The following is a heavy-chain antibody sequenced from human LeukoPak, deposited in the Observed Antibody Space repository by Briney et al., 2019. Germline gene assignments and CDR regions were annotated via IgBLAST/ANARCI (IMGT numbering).Heavy chain of an antibody. V-gene: IGHV3-21*01. CDR1: GFTFSSYS. Sequence: GGSLRHSCVASGFTFSSYSMNWVRPAPGKGLEWVSSISSSSSYIYYADSVKGRFTISRDNAKNSLYLQMNSLRAEDTAVYYCARDRRELLYYFDYWGQGTLVTVSS. D-gene: IGHD1-26*01. CDR3: ARDRRELLYYFDY. CDR2: ISSSSSYI. J-gene: IGHJ4*02.